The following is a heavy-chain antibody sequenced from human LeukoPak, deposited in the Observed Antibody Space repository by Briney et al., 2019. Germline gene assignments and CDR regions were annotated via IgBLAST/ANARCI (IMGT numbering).Heavy chain of an antibody. V-gene: IGHV4-59*01. CDR3: ARGRVSSSTWYSTYYYYFYMDA. CDR2: VDHTGST. Sequence: SETLSLTCSVSDDSITMYYWTWIRQPPGKGLEWIGYVDHTGSTNFNPSLNGRVSISRDTTKNLFSLRLRSVTAADTAVYFCARGRVSSSTWYSTYYYYFYMDAWGKGTTVTVSS. J-gene: IGHJ6*03. D-gene: IGHD1-1*01. CDR1: DDSITMYY.